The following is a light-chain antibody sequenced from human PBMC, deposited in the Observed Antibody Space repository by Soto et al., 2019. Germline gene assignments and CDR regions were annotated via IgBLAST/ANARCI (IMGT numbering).Light chain of an antibody. CDR1: QSVSTN. CDR3: QQYNNWPWT. V-gene: IGKV3-15*01. J-gene: IGKJ1*01. CDR2: GAS. Sequence: ETVLTQSPATLSVSPGEGATLSCRASQSVSTNLAWYQQKPGQAPRLLIYGASTRATDIPARFSGSGSGTEFTLTISSLQSEDFAVYYCQQYNNWPWTFGQGTKVDIK.